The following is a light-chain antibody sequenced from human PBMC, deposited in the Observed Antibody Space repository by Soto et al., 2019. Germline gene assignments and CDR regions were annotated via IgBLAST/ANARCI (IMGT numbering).Light chain of an antibody. J-gene: IGLJ3*02. V-gene: IGLV2-14*03. CDR3: SSYTTSSSWV. Sequence: QSALTQPASVSGSPGQSITISCTGTSSDVGGYNYVSWYQQHPGKAPNLMIYDVSYWPSGISNRFSGSKSGNTASLTISGLQTEDEADYYCSSYTTSSSWVFGGGTKLTVL. CDR1: SSDVGGYNY. CDR2: DVS.